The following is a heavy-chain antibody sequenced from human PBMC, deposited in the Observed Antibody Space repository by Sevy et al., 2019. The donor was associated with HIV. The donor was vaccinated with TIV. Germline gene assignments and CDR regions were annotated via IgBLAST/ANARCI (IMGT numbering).Heavy chain of an antibody. CDR1: GFTFITYD. V-gene: IGHV3-13*01. Sequence: GRSLRLSCAASGFTFITYDMHWVRHVTGKGLEWVSGVGPAGDTFYPGSVKGRFTISRENAKNSLYLQMNNLRAGDTAVYYCTRSGGYSDYGMDVWGQGTTVTVSS. J-gene: IGHJ6*02. CDR2: VGPAGDT. CDR3: TRSGGYSDYGMDV. D-gene: IGHD5-12*01.